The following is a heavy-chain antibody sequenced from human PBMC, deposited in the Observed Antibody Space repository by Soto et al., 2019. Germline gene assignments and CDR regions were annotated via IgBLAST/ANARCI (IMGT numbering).Heavy chain of an antibody. CDR1: GFTFSNAW. V-gene: IGHV3-15*07. Sequence: EVQLVESGGGLVKPGGSLRLSCAASGFTFSNAWMNWVRQAPGKGLEWVGRIKSKTDGGTTDYAAPVKGRFTISRDDSKNTLYLQMNSLKTEDTAVYYCTTPTYYYDSSDIRGDAFDIWGQGTMVTVSS. J-gene: IGHJ3*02. D-gene: IGHD3-22*01. CDR3: TTPTYYYDSSDIRGDAFDI. CDR2: IKSKTDGGTT.